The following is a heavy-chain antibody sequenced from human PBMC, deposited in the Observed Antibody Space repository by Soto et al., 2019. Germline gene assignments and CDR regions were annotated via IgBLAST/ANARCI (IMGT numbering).Heavy chain of an antibody. J-gene: IGHJ3*02. CDR2: IYHSGST. V-gene: IGHV4-38-2*01. CDR1: GYSISSGYY. Sequence: PSETLSLTCAVSGYSISSGYYWGWIRQPPGKGLEWIGSIYHSGSTYYNPSLKSRVTISVDTSKNQFSLELSSVTAADTAVYYCARVGSYYYDSSGYYYGGAFDIWGQGTMVTVS. D-gene: IGHD3-22*01. CDR3: ARVGSYYYDSSGYYYGGAFDI.